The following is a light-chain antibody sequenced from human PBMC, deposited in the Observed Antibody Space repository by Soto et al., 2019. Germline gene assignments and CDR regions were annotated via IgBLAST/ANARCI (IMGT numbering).Light chain of an antibody. CDR1: QNIDSW. CDR2: SAS. J-gene: IGKJ1*01. Sequence: DIQMTQSPSTLSASIGDRITISCRASQNIDSWLAGYQQRPGQAPKLLIYSASNLESGVPSRFSGSGSGTDFTLTINSLEPDDFATYYCKQYSDYARSFGQGTQVEVK. CDR3: KQYSDYARS. V-gene: IGKV1-5*03.